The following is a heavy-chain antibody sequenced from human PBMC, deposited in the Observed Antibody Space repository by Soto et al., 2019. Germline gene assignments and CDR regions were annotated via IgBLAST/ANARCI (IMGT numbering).Heavy chain of an antibody. V-gene: IGHV3-53*01. D-gene: IGHD3-10*01. CDR3: ARTVLRGVLDY. Sequence: GGSLRLSCAASGCNVSNNYMTWVRQAPGKGLEWVSVIYGGGDTYYTDSVKGRFTISRDNSDNTLYLQMNSLRAEDTAFYYCARTVLRGVLDYWGQGTLVTVSS. J-gene: IGHJ4*02. CDR1: GCNVSNNY. CDR2: IYGGGDT.